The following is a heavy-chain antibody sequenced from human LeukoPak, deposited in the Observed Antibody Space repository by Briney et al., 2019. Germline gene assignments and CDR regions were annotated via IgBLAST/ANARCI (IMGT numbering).Heavy chain of an antibody. Sequence: ASVKVSCTASGYTFTGYYMHWVRQAPGQGLEWMGWINPNSGGTNYAQKFQGRVTMTRDTSISTAYMELSRLRSDDTAVYYCARDRYYGSGSFYNWFDPWGQGTLVTVSS. CDR3: ARDRYYGSGSFYNWFDP. D-gene: IGHD3-10*01. CDR1: GYTFTGYY. V-gene: IGHV1-2*02. CDR2: INPNSGGT. J-gene: IGHJ5*02.